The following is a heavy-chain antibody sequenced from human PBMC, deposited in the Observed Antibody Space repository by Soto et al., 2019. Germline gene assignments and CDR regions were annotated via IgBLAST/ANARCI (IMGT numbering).Heavy chain of an antibody. CDR3: TTERRGPGLLLVVYDAFDI. CDR2: IIPSFATG. V-gene: IGHV1-69*06. D-gene: IGHD2-2*01. J-gene: IGHJ3*02. Sequence: GASVKVSCKASGGTFGNSAISWVRQAPGQGLEWMGGIIPSFATGNSAPEFQGRLTITADKSTTTAYMELSSLRSEDTAVYYCTTERRGPGLLLVVYDAFDIWGQGTMVTVSS. CDR1: GGTFGNSA.